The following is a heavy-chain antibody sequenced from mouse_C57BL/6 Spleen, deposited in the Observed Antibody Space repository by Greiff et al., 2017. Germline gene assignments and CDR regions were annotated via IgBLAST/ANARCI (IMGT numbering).Heavy chain of an antibody. V-gene: IGHV1-78*01. CDR1: GYTFTDHT. Sequence: VQLQQSDAELVKPGASVKISCKVSGYTFTDHTIHWMKQRPEQGLEWLGYIYPRDGSTKYNEKFKGKATLTADKSSSTAYMQLNSLTSEDSAVYFCAREGLRRGRPFDYWGQGTTLTVSS. CDR3: AREGLRRGRPFDY. CDR2: IYPRDGST. J-gene: IGHJ2*01. D-gene: IGHD2-4*01.